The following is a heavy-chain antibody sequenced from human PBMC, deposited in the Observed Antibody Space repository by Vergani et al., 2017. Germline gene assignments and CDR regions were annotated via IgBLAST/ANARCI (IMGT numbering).Heavy chain of an antibody. CDR3: TTTPPGRKVDGY. J-gene: IGHJ4*02. CDR2: IKSKTDGGTT. CDR1: GFTFSSAW. V-gene: IGHV3-15*01. Sequence: EVQLVESGGGLVKPGGSLRLSCAVSGFTFSSAWMTWVRQAPGRGLEWVGRIKSKTDGGTTDYAAPVKGRFTISRDDSKTTLYLQMSSLMTEDTAVSFCTTTPPGRKVDGYWGQGTLVSVSS. D-gene: IGHD6-19*01.